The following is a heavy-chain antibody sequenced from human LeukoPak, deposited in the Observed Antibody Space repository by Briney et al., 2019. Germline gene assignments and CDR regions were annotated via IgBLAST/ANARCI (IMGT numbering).Heavy chain of an antibody. D-gene: IGHD6-19*01. J-gene: IGHJ4*02. CDR3: ARVSSGWGGFDY. CDR2: IYYSGST. V-gene: IGHV4-59*01. CDR1: GGSIGNYY. Sequence: SETLSLTCTVSGGSIGNYYWSWIRQPPGKGLEWIGYIYYSGSTNYNPSLKSRVTISVDTPKNQFSLKLSSVTAADTAVYYCARVSSGWGGFDYWGQGTLVTVSS.